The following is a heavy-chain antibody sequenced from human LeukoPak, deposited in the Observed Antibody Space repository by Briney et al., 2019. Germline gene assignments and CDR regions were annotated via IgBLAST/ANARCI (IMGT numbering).Heavy chain of an antibody. CDR3: ATAGPSPRGSGWFFDY. J-gene: IGHJ4*02. V-gene: IGHV1-24*01. CDR1: GYTLTELS. Sequence: ASVKVSCKVSGYTLTELSMHWVRQAPGKGLEWMGGFDPEDGETIYAQKFQGRVTMTEDTSTDTAYMELSSLRSEDTAVYYCATAGPSPRGSGWFFDYWGQGTLVTVSS. D-gene: IGHD6-19*01. CDR2: FDPEDGET.